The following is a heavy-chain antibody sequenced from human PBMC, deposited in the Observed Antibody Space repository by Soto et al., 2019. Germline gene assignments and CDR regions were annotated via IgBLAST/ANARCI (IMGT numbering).Heavy chain of an antibody. CDR2: IYHSGST. D-gene: IGHD2-15*01. V-gene: IGHV4-4*02. Sequence: QVQLQESGPGLVKPSGTLSLTCAVSSGSISSSNWWSWVRQPPGKGLEWIGEIYHSGSTNYNPSLNSRVTISVEKSKNQFALKLSSVTAADTAVYYCARGGGDCSGGSCFFPNDAFDIWGQGTMVTVSS. CDR1: SGSISSSNW. CDR3: ARGGGDCSGGSCFFPNDAFDI. J-gene: IGHJ3*02.